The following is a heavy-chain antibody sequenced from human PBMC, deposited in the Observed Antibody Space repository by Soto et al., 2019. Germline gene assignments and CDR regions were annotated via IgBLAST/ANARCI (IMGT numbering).Heavy chain of an antibody. J-gene: IGHJ6*02. Sequence: SETLSLTCAFSCGSLSSSNWCIGVRDPPVNALYFLGEIFYSGSTKYNPSLNSRVTISRDNSKNTLYLQMDTLRSEDTAVYYCARPGSGYDVLTGHYFYYYHAIDVWGQGTTVTVS. D-gene: IGHD3-9*01. CDR3: ARPGSGYDVLTGHYFYYYHAIDV. V-gene: IGHV4-4*02. CDR2: IFYSGST. CDR1: CGSLSSSNW.